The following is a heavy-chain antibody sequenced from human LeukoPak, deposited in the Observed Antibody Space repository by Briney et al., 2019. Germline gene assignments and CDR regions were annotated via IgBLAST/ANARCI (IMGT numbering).Heavy chain of an antibody. CDR2: IHPGDSDT. D-gene: IGHD2-21*01. CDR1: GYSFPSYW. V-gene: IGHV5-51*01. J-gene: IGHJ4*02. CDR3: ATVVVIASTQWHFDS. Sequence: GESLNISCKGSGYSFPSYWIGWVRQMPGKGLEWMGLIHPGDSDTRYSPSFQGQVTISVAKSISTAYLQWSSLEASDTAMYYCATVVVIASTQWHFDSWGRGTLVTVSS.